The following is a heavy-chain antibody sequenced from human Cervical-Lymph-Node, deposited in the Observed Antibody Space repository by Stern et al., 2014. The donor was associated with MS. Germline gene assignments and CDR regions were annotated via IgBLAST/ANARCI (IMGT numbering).Heavy chain of an antibody. CDR3: ASGPADYPPY. V-gene: IGHV1-58*02. D-gene: IGHD3-10*01. J-gene: IGHJ4*02. CDR1: RFSFPGSA. CDR2: IVLASCKA. Sequence: QLVQSGREVKKHGASVKGSCKASRFSFPGSAIQGVRQARGQRLEWIGWIVLASCKADYGQNFQKRVTIPGDRSTNTAYMELTSLTFDDTGVYYCASGPADYPPYWGQGTLVTVSS.